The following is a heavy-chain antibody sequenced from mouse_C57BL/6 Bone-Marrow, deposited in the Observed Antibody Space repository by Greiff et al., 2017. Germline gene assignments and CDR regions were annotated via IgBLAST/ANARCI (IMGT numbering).Heavy chain of an antibody. CDR2: IDPSDSYT. J-gene: IGHJ3*01. D-gene: IGHD2-1*01. V-gene: IGHV1-69*01. Sequence: VQLQQPGAELVMPGASVKLSCKASGYTFTSYWMHWVQQRPGQGLEWIGEIDPSDSYTNYNQKFKGKSTLTVDKSSSTAYMQLSSLTSADAAVYSCAVYYGNPWFAYWGQGTLVTVSA. CDR1: GYTFTSYW. CDR3: AVYYGNPWFAY.